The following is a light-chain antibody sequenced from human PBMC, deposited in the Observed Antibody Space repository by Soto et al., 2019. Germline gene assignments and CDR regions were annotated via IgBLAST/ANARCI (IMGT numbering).Light chain of an antibody. Sequence: QSVLTQPPSVSAAPGQKVTISCSGSSSNIGNNYVSWYQQLPGTAPKLLIYDNNKRPSGIPDRFSGSKSGTSATLGITGLQTGDEADYYCGTWDSSLSAGCFGGGTQLTVL. CDR2: DNN. J-gene: IGLJ2*01. CDR3: GTWDSSLSAGC. V-gene: IGLV1-51*01. CDR1: SSNIGNNY.